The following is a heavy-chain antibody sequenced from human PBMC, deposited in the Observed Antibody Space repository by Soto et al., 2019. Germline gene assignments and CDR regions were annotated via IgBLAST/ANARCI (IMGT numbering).Heavy chain of an antibody. CDR2: ISAYNGNT. CDR1: GYTFTSYG. Sequence: ASVKVSCKASGYTFTSYGISWVRQAPGQGLEWMGWISAYNGNTSYAQKLQGRVTMTTDTSTSTAYMELRSLRSDDTAVYYCARDRGYDFWSGYPLDAFDIWGQGTTVTVSS. V-gene: IGHV1-18*04. CDR3: ARDRGYDFWSGYPLDAFDI. J-gene: IGHJ3*02. D-gene: IGHD3-3*01.